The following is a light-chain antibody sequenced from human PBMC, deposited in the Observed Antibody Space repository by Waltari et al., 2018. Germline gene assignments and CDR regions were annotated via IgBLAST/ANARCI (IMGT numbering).Light chain of an antibody. CDR3: QHYLRLPAT. J-gene: IGKJ1*01. CDR2: GAS. CDR1: QSVSRA. V-gene: IGKV3-20*01. Sequence: SCRASQSVSRALAWYQQKPGQAPRLLIYGASNRATGIPDRFSGSGSGTDFSLTISSLEPEDFAGYYCQHYLRLPATFGQGTKVEIK.